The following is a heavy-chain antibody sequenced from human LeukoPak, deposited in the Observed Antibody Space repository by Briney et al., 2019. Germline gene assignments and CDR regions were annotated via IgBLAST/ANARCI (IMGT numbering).Heavy chain of an antibody. CDR2: ISAYNGNT. Sequence: GASVKVSCKASGYTFTSYGISWVRQAPGQGLEWMGWISAYNGNTNYEQKLQGRVTMTTDTSTSKAYMELRSLRSDDTAVYYCARVMVVVAATAFDIWGQGTMVTVSS. V-gene: IGHV1-18*01. J-gene: IGHJ3*02. D-gene: IGHD2-15*01. CDR3: ARVMVVVAATAFDI. CDR1: GYTFTSYG.